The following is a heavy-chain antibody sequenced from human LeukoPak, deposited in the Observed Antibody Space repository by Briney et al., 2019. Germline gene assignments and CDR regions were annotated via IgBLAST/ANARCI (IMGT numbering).Heavy chain of an antibody. J-gene: IGHJ4*02. D-gene: IGHD1-26*01. V-gene: IGHV5-51*01. CDR1: GYSFSNNW. CDR2: IYPGDSQT. CDR3: ARLSAGSHFHLDS. Sequence: GESLNISCKGSGYSFSNNWIGWVRQMPGKGLEWVGIIYPGDSQTRYSPSFQGQVTVSVDKSISTAYLQWSSLKASDIAIYYCARLSAGSHFHLDSWGQGTLVTVSS.